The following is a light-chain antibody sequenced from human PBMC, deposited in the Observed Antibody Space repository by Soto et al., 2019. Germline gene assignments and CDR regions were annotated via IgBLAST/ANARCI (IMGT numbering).Light chain of an antibody. J-gene: IGLJ1*01. CDR1: SSDVGGYNY. V-gene: IGLV2-11*01. Sequence: QSVLTQPRSVSGSPGQSVAISCTGTSSDVGGYNYVSWYQQHPGKAPKLMIYDVTKRPSGVPDRFSASKSGNTASLTISGIQADDEADYYCCSYAGSYSYVFGTGTKVTVL. CDR3: CSYAGSYSYV. CDR2: DVT.